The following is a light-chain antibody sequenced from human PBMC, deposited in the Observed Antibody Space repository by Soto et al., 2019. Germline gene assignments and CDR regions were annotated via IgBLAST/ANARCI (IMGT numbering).Light chain of an antibody. CDR3: SSYTTISTLV. J-gene: IGLJ3*02. CDR1: GGDIGAYNY. Sequence: QSALTQPASVSGSPGQSITISCAGTGGDIGAYNYVSWYQQHPGKAPKLMIYEVIRRPSGISNRFSGSKSGNTASLTISTLQAEDEADYYCSSYTTISTLVFGGGTKLTVL. V-gene: IGLV2-14*01. CDR2: EVI.